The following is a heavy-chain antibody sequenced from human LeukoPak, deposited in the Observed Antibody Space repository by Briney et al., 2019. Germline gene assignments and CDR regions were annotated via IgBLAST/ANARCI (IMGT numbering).Heavy chain of an antibody. V-gene: IGHV3-23*01. D-gene: IGHD2-15*01. CDR3: AKDLSDGGSCYGCDAFDI. CDR2: ISGSGGST. J-gene: IGHJ3*02. Sequence: GGSLRLSCAASGFTFSSYAMSWVRQAPGKGLEWVSAISGSGGSTYYADSVKGGFTISRDNSKNTLYLQMNSLRAEDTAVYYCAKDLSDGGSCYGCDAFDIWGQGTMVTVSS. CDR1: GFTFSSYA.